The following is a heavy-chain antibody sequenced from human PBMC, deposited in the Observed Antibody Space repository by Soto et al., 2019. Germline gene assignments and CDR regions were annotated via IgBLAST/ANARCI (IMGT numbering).Heavy chain of an antibody. J-gene: IGHJ6*02. Sequence: GGSLRLSCAASGFTFSSYWMHWVRQAPGKGLVWVSRINSDGSSTSYADSVKGRFTISRDNAKNTLYLQMNSLRAEDTAVYYCAILYNWNYYYYGMDVWGQGTTVTVSS. D-gene: IGHD1-20*01. CDR3: AILYNWNYYYYGMDV. CDR2: INSDGSST. CDR1: GFTFSSYW. V-gene: IGHV3-74*01.